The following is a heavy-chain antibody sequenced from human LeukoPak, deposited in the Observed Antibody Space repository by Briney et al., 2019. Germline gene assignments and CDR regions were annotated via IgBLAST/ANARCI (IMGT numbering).Heavy chain of an antibody. J-gene: IGHJ2*01. V-gene: IGHV4-4*07. CDR2: IYTSGST. CDR1: GGSISSYY. CDR3: ARDRIWTTVTTSWYFDL. D-gene: IGHD4-17*01. Sequence: KSPETLSLTCTVSGGSISSYYWSWIRQPAGKGLEWIGRIYTSGSTNYNPSLKSRVTMSVDTSKNQFSLKLSSVTAAGTAVYYCARDRIWTTVTTSWYFDLWGRGTLVTVSS.